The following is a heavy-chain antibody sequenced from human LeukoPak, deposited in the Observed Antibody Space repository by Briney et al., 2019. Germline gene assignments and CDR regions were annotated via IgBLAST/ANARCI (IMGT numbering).Heavy chain of an antibody. CDR1: GGSISSGSYY. CDR3: ARKGDV. CDR2: IFASGST. J-gene: IGHJ6*04. V-gene: IGHV4-61*02. Sequence: PSETLSLTCTVSGGSISSGSYYWSWIRQPAGKGLEWIGRIFASGSTDYNPSLKSRVTISLDTSKNQFSLKLNSVTAADTAVYYCARKGDVWGKGTTVTVSS.